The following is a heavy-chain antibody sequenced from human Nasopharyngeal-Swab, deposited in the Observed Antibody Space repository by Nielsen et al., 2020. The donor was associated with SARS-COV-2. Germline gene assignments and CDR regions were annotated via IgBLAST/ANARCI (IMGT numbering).Heavy chain of an antibody. Sequence: GESLKISCAASGFTFSSYSMNWVRQAPGKGLEWVSSISSSSSYIYYVDSVKGRFTISRDNAKNSLYLQMNSLRAEDTAVYYCARDFNYYDSSGYDTRDYWGQGTLVTVSS. D-gene: IGHD3-22*01. CDR1: GFTFSSYS. CDR2: ISSSSSYI. J-gene: IGHJ4*02. V-gene: IGHV3-21*01. CDR3: ARDFNYYDSSGYDTRDY.